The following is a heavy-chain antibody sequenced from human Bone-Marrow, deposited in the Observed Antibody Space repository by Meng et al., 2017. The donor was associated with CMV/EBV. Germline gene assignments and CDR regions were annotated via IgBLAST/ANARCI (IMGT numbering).Heavy chain of an antibody. Sequence: SVKVSCKASGGTFRSCAINWVRQAPGQGLEWMAEIIPMFDIVNYAQKFQGRVTVTTDKSTNTDYMDLSSLKSEDTAVYYCARDSPLLGITMARDYGMDVCGQGTTVTVSS. V-gene: IGHV1-69*10. CDR2: IIPMFDIV. CDR1: GGTFRSCA. D-gene: IGHD3-10*01. J-gene: IGHJ6*02. CDR3: ARDSPLLGITMARDYGMDV.